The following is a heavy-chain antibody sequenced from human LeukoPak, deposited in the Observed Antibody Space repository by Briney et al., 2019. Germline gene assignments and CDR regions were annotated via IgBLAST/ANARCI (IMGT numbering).Heavy chain of an antibody. CDR2: LYYSGST. CDR1: GGSISSGDYY. J-gene: IGHJ1*01. V-gene: IGHV4-30-4*08. CDR3: ARVGWAIFGVVIAHYFQH. D-gene: IGHD3-3*01. Sequence: SETLSLTCTVSGGSISSGDYYWSWLRQPPGKGLEWIGYLYYSGSTYYNPSLKSRVTISVDTSKNQFSLKLSSVPAADTAVYYCARVGWAIFGVVIAHYFQHWGQGTLVTVSS.